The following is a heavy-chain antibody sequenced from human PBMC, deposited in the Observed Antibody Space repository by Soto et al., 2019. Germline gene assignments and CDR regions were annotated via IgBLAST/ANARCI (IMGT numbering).Heavy chain of an antibody. CDR3: ARRGRRSGNYADAFDI. J-gene: IGHJ3*02. CDR2: IKQDGSEN. Sequence: GGSLRLSCAASGFTFSSYAMHWARQAPGKGLEWVANIKQDGSENYFVDSVKGRFTISRDNAKNSLYLQMNSLKTDDTAVYYCARRGRRSGNYADAFDIWGQGTMVTVSS. V-gene: IGHV3-7*03. D-gene: IGHD1-26*01. CDR1: GFTFSSYA.